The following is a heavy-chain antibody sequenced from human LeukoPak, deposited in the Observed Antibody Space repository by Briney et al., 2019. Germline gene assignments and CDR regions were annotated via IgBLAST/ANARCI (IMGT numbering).Heavy chain of an antibody. CDR2: ISGSGGST. CDR3: AKAPRGAVAAGYYFDY. CDR1: GFTFSSYA. Sequence: GGSLRLSCAASGFTFSSYAMSWVRQAPGKGLEWVSAISGSGGSTYYADSVKGRFTISRDNSKNTLYLQTNSLRAEDTAVYYCAKAPRGAVAAGYYFDYWGQGTLVTVSS. D-gene: IGHD2-15*01. J-gene: IGHJ4*02. V-gene: IGHV3-23*01.